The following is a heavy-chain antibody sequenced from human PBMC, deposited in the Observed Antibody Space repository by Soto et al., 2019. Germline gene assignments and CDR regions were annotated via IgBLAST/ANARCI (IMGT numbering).Heavy chain of an antibody. J-gene: IGHJ4*02. CDR1: GYTFTSYD. CDR2: MNPNSGNT. D-gene: IGHD2-15*01. V-gene: IGHV1-8*01. Sequence: VASVKVSCKASGYTFTSYDINWVRQATGQGLEWMGWMNPNSGNTGYAQKFQGRVTMTRNTSISTAYMELSSLRSEDTAVYYCARGPDTQGYCSGGSCYSGGDYWGQGTLVTVSS. CDR3: ARGPDTQGYCSGGSCYSGGDY.